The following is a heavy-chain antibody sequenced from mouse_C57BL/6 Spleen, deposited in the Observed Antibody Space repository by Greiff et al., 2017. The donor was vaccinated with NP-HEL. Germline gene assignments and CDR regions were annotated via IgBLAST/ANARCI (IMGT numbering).Heavy chain of an antibody. CDR1: GYTFTSYT. Sequence: VQLQQSGAELARPGASVKMSCKASGYTFTSYTMHWVKQRPGQGLEWIGYINPSSGYTKYNQKFKDKATLTADKSSSTAYMQLSSLTSEDSAVYYCAREAYYGSSYVDYWGQGTTLTVSS. CDR3: AREAYYGSSYVDY. J-gene: IGHJ2*01. D-gene: IGHD1-1*01. V-gene: IGHV1-4*01. CDR2: INPSSGYT.